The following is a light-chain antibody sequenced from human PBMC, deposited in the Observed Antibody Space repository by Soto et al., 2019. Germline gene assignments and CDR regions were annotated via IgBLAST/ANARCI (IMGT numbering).Light chain of an antibody. CDR1: QSVSSN. Sequence: EIVMTQSPATLSVSPGERATLSCRASQSVSSNLAWYQQKPGQAPRLLIYGASTRATGIPATFSGSGSGTDFTLTISSLQSEDFAVYYCQQYDNWLTFGGGTKLEIK. CDR3: QQYDNWLT. V-gene: IGKV3-15*01. CDR2: GAS. J-gene: IGKJ4*01.